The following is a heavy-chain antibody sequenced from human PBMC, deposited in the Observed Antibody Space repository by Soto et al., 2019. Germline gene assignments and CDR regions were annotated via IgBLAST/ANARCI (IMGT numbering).Heavy chain of an antibody. Sequence: GGSLRLSCAASGFTFDDYAMHWVRQAPGKGLEWVSGISWNSGSIGYADSVKGRFTISRDNAKNSLYLQMNSLRAEDTALYYCAKDIFGYCSSTSCYEENWFDPWGQGTLVTVSS. D-gene: IGHD2-2*01. CDR3: AKDIFGYCSSTSCYEENWFDP. V-gene: IGHV3-9*01. J-gene: IGHJ5*02. CDR2: ISWNSGSI. CDR1: GFTFDDYA.